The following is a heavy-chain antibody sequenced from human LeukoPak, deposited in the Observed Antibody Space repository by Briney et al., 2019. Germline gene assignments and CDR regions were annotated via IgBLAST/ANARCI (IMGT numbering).Heavy chain of an antibody. CDR1: GGSISSYY. Sequence: SETLSLACTVSGGSISSYYWSWIRQPAGKGLEWIGRIYTSGSITYNPSLKSRVSMSVDTSKNQFSLKLSSVTAADTAVYYCARDSGTTGEVKFDPWGQGTLVTVSS. CDR3: ARDSGTTGEVKFDP. J-gene: IGHJ5*02. CDR2: IYTSGSI. D-gene: IGHD3-10*01. V-gene: IGHV4-4*07.